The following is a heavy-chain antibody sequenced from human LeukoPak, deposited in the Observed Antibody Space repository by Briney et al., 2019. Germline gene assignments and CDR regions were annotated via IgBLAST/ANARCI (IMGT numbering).Heavy chain of an antibody. CDR1: GFTFSSYS. CDR2: ISSTSSYI. D-gene: IGHD6-19*01. Sequence: GGSLRLSCAASGFTFSSYSMNWVRQAPGKGLEWVSSISSTSSYIYYADSVKGRFTISRDNAKNSLYLQMNSLRAEDTAVYYCARGGSSGWWAFDIWGQGTMVTVSS. V-gene: IGHV3-21*01. CDR3: ARGGSSGWWAFDI. J-gene: IGHJ3*02.